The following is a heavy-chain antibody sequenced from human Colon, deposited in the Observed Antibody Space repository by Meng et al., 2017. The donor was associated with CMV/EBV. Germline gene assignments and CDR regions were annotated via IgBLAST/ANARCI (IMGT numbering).Heavy chain of an antibody. CDR2: INHSGST. V-gene: IGHV4-34*01. CDR1: GGSFSGYY. CDR3: ARGQRRVTMIVVVISTTNWFDP. Sequence: SETLSLTCAVYGGSFSGYYWSWIRQPPGKGLEWIGEINHSGSTNYNPSLKSRVTISVDTSKNQFSLKLSSVTAADTAVYYCARGQRRVTMIVVVISTTNWFDPWGQGTLVTVSS. J-gene: IGHJ5*02. D-gene: IGHD3-22*01.